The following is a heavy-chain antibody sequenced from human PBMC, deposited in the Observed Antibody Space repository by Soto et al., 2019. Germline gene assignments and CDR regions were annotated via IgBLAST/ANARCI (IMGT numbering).Heavy chain of an antibody. J-gene: IGHJ4*02. D-gene: IGHD5-18*01. V-gene: IGHV3-23*01. CDR1: GFTFSSYA. CDR2: ISGSDGGT. Sequence: GGSLRLSCAASGFTFSSYAMSYDMSWVRQAPGKGLEWVSTISGSDGGTYYADSVKGRFTISRDNSKNTLYLQMNSLRAEDTAVYYCAKIEGYNYGHRFDYWGQGTLVTAPQ. CDR3: AKIEGYNYGHRFDY.